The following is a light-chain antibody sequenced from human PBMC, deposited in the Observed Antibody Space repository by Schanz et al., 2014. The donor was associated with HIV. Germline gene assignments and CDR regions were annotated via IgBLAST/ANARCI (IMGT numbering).Light chain of an antibody. J-gene: IGLJ3*02. CDR3: AAWDDSLSGWV. Sequence: QSVLTQPPSASGTPGQRVTISCSGSRSNIGTNYVYWYQQLPGTASKLLIYRNNQRPSGVPDRFSGSRSGTSASLGISGLRSEDESDYYCAAWDDSLSGWVFGGGTKLTVL. V-gene: IGLV1-47*01. CDR2: RNN. CDR1: RSNIGTNY.